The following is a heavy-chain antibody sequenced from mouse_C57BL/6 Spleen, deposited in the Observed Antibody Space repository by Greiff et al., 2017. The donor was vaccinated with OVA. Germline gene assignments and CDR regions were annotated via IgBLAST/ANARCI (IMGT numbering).Heavy chain of an antibody. V-gene: IGHV1-22*01. D-gene: IGHD1-1*01. CDR1: GYTFTDYN. J-gene: IGHJ1*03. CDR2: INPNNGGT. Sequence: EVQLQQSGPELVKPGASVKMSCKASGYTFTDYNMHWVKQSHGKSLAWIGYINPNNGGTSSNQKFKGKATLTVNKSSSTAYMELRSLTSEDSAVYYCASAYYGSSYVDWYFDVWGRGTTVTVSS. CDR3: ASAYYGSSYVDWYFDV.